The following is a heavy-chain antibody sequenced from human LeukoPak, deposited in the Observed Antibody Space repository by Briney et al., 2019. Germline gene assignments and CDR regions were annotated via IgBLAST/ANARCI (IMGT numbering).Heavy chain of an antibody. V-gene: IGHV4-59*12. Sequence: PSETLSLTCSVFDGSISNYYGIWIRQPPGKGLEGIGCIYQSGTTYYNPSLKSRVTISVDRSKNQFSLKLSSVTAADTAVYYCARAYYYDSSGYYVYYFDYWGQGTLVTVSS. CDR2: IYQSGTT. CDR3: ARAYYYDSSGYYVYYFDY. CDR1: DGSISNYY. J-gene: IGHJ4*02. D-gene: IGHD3-22*01.